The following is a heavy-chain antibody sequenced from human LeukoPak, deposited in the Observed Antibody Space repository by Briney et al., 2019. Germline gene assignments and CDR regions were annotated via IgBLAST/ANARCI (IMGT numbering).Heavy chain of an antibody. Sequence: GASVKVSCKASGGTFSSYAISWVRQAPGQGLEWMGGIIPIFGTANYAQKFQGRVTITTDESTSTAYMELSSLRSEDKAVYYCARGLGQAYYYYYMDVWGKGTTVTVSS. CDR2: IIPIFGTA. D-gene: IGHD3-16*01. V-gene: IGHV1-69*05. J-gene: IGHJ6*03. CDR3: ARGLGQAYYYYYMDV. CDR1: GGTFSSYA.